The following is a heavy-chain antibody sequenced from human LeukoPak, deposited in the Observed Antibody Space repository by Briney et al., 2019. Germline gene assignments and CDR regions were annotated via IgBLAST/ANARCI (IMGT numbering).Heavy chain of an antibody. CDR1: GDIVSSNSDA. V-gene: IGHV6-1*01. Sequence: SQTLSLTCAISGDIVSSNSDAWNWIRQSPSRGLEWLGRTYYRSKWYYDYAVAVKSRISINPDTSKNQFSLQLSSVTPEDTAVYYCARDPVGGSTIFDYWGQGTLVTVSS. CDR2: TYYRSKWYY. CDR3: ARDPVGGSTIFDY. D-gene: IGHD1-26*01. J-gene: IGHJ4*02.